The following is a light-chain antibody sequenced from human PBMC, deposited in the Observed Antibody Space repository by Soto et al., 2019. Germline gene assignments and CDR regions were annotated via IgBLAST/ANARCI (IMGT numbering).Light chain of an antibody. CDR3: QQYGTSPLT. V-gene: IGKV3-20*01. CDR2: GAS. J-gene: IGKJ4*01. Sequence: EIVLTQSPGTLSLSPGKRATLSCGASQSVSSNYLAWYQQKPGQGPRLLIYGASSRATAIPDRFSGSGSGTDFTLTITRLETEDFAVYYCQQYGTSPLTFGGGTKIEIK. CDR1: QSVSSNY.